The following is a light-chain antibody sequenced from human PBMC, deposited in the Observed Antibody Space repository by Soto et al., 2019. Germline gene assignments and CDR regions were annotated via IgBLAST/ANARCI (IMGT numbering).Light chain of an antibody. J-gene: IGKJ1*01. CDR3: QQYGKLPRT. CDR1: RSVSIY. Sequence: EVVLTQSPATLSLSPGERATLSCRASRSVSIYLAWYQQKPGQAPRLLIYDASRRATGIPDRFSGSGSGTNFTLTISRLEPEDFAVYYCQQYGKLPRTFGQGTKVEIK. V-gene: IGKV3-20*01. CDR2: DAS.